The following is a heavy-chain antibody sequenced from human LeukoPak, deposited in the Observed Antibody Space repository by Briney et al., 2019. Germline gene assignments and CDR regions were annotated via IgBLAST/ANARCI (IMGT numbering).Heavy chain of an antibody. D-gene: IGHD1-26*01. CDR2: ISYDGSNK. J-gene: IGHJ3*02. CDR3: AKDGGSYGSAFDI. CDR1: GFTFSSYA. Sequence: PGGSLRLSCAASGFTFSSYAMHWVRQAPGKGLEWVAVISYDGSNKYYADSVKGRFTISRDNSKNTLYLQMNSLRAEDTAVYYCAKDGGSYGSAFDIWGQGTMVTVSS. V-gene: IGHV3-30-3*01.